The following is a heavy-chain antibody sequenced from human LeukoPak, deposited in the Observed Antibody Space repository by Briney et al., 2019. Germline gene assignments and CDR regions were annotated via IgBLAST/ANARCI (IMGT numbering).Heavy chain of an antibody. J-gene: IGHJ4*02. Sequence: PETLSLTCAVYGGSFSGYYWSWISQPPGKGLEWIGEINHSGSTNYNPSLKSRVTISVDTSKNQFSLKLSSVTAADTAVYYCALSGTTPATYDYWGQGTLVTVSS. CDR1: GGSFSGYY. V-gene: IGHV4-34*01. CDR2: INHSGST. D-gene: IGHD2-15*01. CDR3: ALSGTTPATYDY.